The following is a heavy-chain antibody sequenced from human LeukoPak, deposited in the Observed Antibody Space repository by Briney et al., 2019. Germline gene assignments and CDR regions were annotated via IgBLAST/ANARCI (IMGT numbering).Heavy chain of an antibody. CDR2: ISYDGSNK. CDR1: GFTFSSYS. V-gene: IGHV3-30*03. D-gene: IGHD6-19*01. J-gene: IGHJ4*02. Sequence: GGSLRPSCSASGFTFSSYSMNWVRLAPGKGLEWVAVISYDGSNKYYADSVKGRFTISRDNSKNTLYLQMNSLRAEDTAVYYCARDTLNFIAVAGTIGIDYWGQGTLVTVSS. CDR3: ARDTLNFIAVAGTIGIDY.